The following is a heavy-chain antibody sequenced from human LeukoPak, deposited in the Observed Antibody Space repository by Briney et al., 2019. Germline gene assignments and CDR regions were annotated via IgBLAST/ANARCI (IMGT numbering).Heavy chain of an antibody. Sequence: GGSLRLSCGASGFTFSNYAMSWVRQAPGKGLEWVSAITGGGRSTYYADSVKGRFTISRDNSKNTLYLQMNSLRTEDTAVYYCAKWGDYDVLTGYYVSDYWGQGTPVTVSS. J-gene: IGHJ4*02. CDR2: ITGGGRST. CDR1: GFTFSNYA. CDR3: AKWGDYDVLTGYYVSDY. V-gene: IGHV3-23*01. D-gene: IGHD3-9*01.